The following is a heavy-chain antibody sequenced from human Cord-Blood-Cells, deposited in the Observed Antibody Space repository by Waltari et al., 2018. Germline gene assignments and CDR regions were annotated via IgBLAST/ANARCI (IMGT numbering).Heavy chain of an antibody. CDR3: ARGSGYDYYYYYGMDV. V-gene: IGHV1-69*01. D-gene: IGHD5-12*01. J-gene: IGHJ6*02. Sequence: QVQLVQSGAEVKKPGSSVKFSCKASGGTFSSYAISWVRQAPGQGHEWMGGIIPIFGTENDAQKSQGRVTITASEATGTAYMELSSRRSEDTAVYYCARGSGYDYYYYYGMDVWGQGTTVTVSS. CDR1: GGTFSSYA. CDR2: IIPIFGTE.